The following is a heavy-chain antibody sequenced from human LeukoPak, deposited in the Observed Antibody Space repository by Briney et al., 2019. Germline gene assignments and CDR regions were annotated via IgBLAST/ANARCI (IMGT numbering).Heavy chain of an antibody. J-gene: IGHJ4*02. V-gene: IGHV3-48*01. Sequence: PGGSLRLSCAASGFTFSSYSMNWVRQAPGKGLEWVSYISSSSSTIYYADSVKGRFTISRDNAKNSLYLQMNSLRAEDTAVYYCAKDRLGITMIVVADYWGQGTLVTVSS. D-gene: IGHD3-22*01. CDR3: AKDRLGITMIVVADY. CDR1: GFTFSSYS. CDR2: ISSSSSTI.